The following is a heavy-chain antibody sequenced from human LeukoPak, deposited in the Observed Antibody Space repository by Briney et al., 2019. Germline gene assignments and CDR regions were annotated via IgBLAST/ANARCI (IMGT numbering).Heavy chain of an antibody. D-gene: IGHD3-10*01. J-gene: IGHJ4*02. CDR2: IYYSGST. CDR1: GGSISSYY. V-gene: IGHV4-59*01. CDR3: GRDRRSYYGSGSYLDY. Sequence: PSETLSLTCSVSGGSISSYYWSWIRQPPGKGLEWIGYIYYSGSTNYNPSLKSRVTISVDTSKNQFSLKLSSVTAADAAVYYCGRDRRSYYGSGSYLDYWGQGTLVTVSS.